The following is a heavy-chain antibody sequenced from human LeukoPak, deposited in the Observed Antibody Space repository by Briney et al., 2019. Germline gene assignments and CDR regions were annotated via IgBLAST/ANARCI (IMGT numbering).Heavy chain of an antibody. D-gene: IGHD1-26*01. CDR3: ARELRGGTYAFDI. CDR2: IKQDGSEK. V-gene: IGHV3-7*03. CDR1: GFTFSSYW. J-gene: IGHJ3*02. Sequence: GGSLRLSCAASGFTFSSYWMTWVRQAPGKGLEWVANIKQDGSEKYYVDSVKGRFTISRDNAKNSLYLQMNSLRAEDTAVYYCARELRGGTYAFDIWGQGTMVTVSS.